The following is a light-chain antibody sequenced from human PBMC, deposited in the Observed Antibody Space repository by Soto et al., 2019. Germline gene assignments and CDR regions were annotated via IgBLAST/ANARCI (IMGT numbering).Light chain of an antibody. CDR1: QSVSSSH. Sequence: EVVLTQSPGTLSLSPGERGTLSCRASQSVSSSHVAWYQQRPGQAPRLLIYTASSRAIGIPERFSGSGSGTDFTLTISRLEPEDFAVYYCQHYGVSLWTFGQGTKVEIK. V-gene: IGKV3-20*01. CDR3: QHYGVSLWT. J-gene: IGKJ1*01. CDR2: TAS.